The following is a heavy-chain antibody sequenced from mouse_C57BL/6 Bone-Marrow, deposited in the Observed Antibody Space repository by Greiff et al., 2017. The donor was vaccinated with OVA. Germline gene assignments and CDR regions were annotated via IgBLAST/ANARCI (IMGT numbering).Heavy chain of an antibody. CDR1: GFTFSSYA. V-gene: IGHV5S21*01. J-gene: IGHJ1*03. CDR3: ARALTTVVATGYFDV. CDR2: ISSGGDYI. Sequence: EVQGVESGEGLVKPGGSLKLSCAASGFTFSSYAMSWVRQTPEKRLEWVAYISSGGDYIYYADTVKGRFTISRDNARNTLYLQMSSLKSEDTAMYYCARALTTVVATGYFDVWGTGTTVTVSS. D-gene: IGHD1-1*01.